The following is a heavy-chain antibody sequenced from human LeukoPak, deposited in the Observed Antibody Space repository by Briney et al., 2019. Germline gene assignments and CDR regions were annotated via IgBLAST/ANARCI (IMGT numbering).Heavy chain of an antibody. CDR1: GYTFTSYY. CDR2: INPSGGST. V-gene: IGHV1-46*01. J-gene: IGHJ4*02. CDR3: ARSYYYDSSGSPREIDY. D-gene: IGHD3-22*01. Sequence: ASVKVSCKASGYTFTSYYMHWVRQAPGQGLEWMGIINPSGGSTSYAQKFQGRVTMTRDTSTSTVYMELSSLRSEDTAVYYCARSYYYDSSGSPREIDYWGQGTLVTVSS.